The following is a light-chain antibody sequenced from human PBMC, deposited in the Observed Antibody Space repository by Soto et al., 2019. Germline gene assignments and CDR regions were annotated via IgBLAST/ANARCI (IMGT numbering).Light chain of an antibody. V-gene: IGKV3-20*01. CDR1: QSVSSSY. Sequence: EIVLTQSPGTLSLSPGERATLSCRASQSVSSSYLAWYQQKPGQAPRLLIYGASSRATGFPDRFSGSGSGTDFTFTISRLEPEDFAVYYCQQYGTSPLTLGGGTKVDIK. CDR2: GAS. J-gene: IGKJ4*01. CDR3: QQYGTSPLT.